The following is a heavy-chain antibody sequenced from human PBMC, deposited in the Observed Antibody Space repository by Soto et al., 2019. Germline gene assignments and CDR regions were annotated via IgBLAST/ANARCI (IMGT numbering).Heavy chain of an antibody. CDR2: IIPIFGTA. Sequence: QVQLVQSGAEVKKPGSSVKVSCKASGGTFSSYAISWVRQAPGQGLEWMGGIIPIFGTANYEQKFQGRVTITADESTSTAYMELSSLRSEDTAVYYCARGTTMIVVVRGGWFDPWGQGTLVTVSS. CDR3: ARGTTMIVVVRGGWFDP. D-gene: IGHD3-22*01. V-gene: IGHV1-69*01. J-gene: IGHJ5*02. CDR1: GGTFSSYA.